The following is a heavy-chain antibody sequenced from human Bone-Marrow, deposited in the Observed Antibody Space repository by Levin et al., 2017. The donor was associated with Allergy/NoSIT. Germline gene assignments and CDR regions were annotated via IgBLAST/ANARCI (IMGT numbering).Heavy chain of an antibody. V-gene: IGHV4-39*01. CDR2: MYHSGTT. D-gene: IGHD3-3*01. CDR3: ARHYFDFFSCHLRDGFDF. J-gene: IGHJ4*02. Sequence: ESLKISCTVSGDSITRRSFYWGWIRQPPGKGLEWIGSMYHSGTTYYNPSLKSRVTISMDTSKNRFSLKVTSLTATDTAVYFCARHYFDFFSCHLRDGFDFWGLGTLVTVSS. CDR1: GDSITRRSFY.